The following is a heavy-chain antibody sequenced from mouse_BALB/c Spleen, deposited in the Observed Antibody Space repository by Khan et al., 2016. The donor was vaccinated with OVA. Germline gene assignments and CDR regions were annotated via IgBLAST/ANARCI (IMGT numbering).Heavy chain of an antibody. D-gene: IGHD2-1*01. J-gene: IGHJ3*01. CDR1: GYTFTTSY. V-gene: IGHV1S56*01. CDR2: IYPGNVNT. CDR3: ARESYYDNYPAWSAY. Sequence: QVQLKESGPELVKPGTSVRISCKASGYTFTTSYINWVKQRPGQGLEWIGWIYPGNVNTKYTEMFKDKATLTAAQSSSTAHLQIIHRSSEVSSVYCCARESYYDNYPAWSAYWGQGTLVTVSA.